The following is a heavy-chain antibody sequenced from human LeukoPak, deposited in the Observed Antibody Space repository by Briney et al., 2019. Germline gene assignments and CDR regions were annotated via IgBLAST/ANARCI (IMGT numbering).Heavy chain of an antibody. Sequence: ASVKVSCKASAYTFTSYGISWVRQAPGQGLEWMGWISAYNGNTNYAQKLQGRVTMTTDTSTSTAYMELRSLRSDDTAVYYCARVPFCSSTSCYLYNWFDPWGQGTLVTVSS. D-gene: IGHD2-2*01. CDR3: ARVPFCSSTSCYLYNWFDP. CDR1: AYTFTSYG. V-gene: IGHV1-18*01. CDR2: ISAYNGNT. J-gene: IGHJ5*02.